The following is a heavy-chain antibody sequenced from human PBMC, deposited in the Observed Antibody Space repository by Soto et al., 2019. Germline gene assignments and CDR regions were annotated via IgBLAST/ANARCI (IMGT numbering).Heavy chain of an antibody. CDR3: ARDVEAVAGNPLLDY. CDR1: GFTFSSYA. CDR2: ISGSGGST. V-gene: IGHV3-23*01. J-gene: IGHJ4*02. Sequence: GGSLRLSCAASGFTFSSYAMSWVRQAPGKGLEWVSAISGSGGSTYYADSVKGRFTISRDNSKNTLYLQMNSLRAEDTAVYYCARDVEAVAGNPLLDYWGQGTLVTVSS. D-gene: IGHD6-19*01.